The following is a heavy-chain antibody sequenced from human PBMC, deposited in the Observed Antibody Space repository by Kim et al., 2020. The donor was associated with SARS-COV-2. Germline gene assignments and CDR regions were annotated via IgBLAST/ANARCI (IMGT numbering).Heavy chain of an antibody. J-gene: IGHJ4*02. D-gene: IGHD1-7*01. Sequence: ASVKVSCKASGYTFTSYDINWVRQATGQGLEWMGWMNPNSGNTGYAQKFQGRVTMTRNTSISTAYMELSSLRSEDTAVYYCARELPMDRTIDYWGQGTLVTVSS. CDR3: ARELPMDRTIDY. CDR1: GYTFTSYD. V-gene: IGHV1-8*01. CDR2: MNPNSGNT.